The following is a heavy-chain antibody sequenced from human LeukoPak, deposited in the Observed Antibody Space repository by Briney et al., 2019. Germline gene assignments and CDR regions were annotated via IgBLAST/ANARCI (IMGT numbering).Heavy chain of an antibody. V-gene: IGHV3-48*03. CDR2: ISSSGTTI. CDR3: AKVSRGYSGLSPFDY. CDR1: GFTFSSFE. J-gene: IGHJ4*02. D-gene: IGHD5-12*01. Sequence: QPGGSLRLSCAASGFTFSSFEMNWVRQAPGKGLEWVSYISSSGTTIYYADSVKGRFTISRDNSKNTLYLQMNSLRAEDTAVYYCAKVSRGYSGLSPFDYWGQGTLVTVSS.